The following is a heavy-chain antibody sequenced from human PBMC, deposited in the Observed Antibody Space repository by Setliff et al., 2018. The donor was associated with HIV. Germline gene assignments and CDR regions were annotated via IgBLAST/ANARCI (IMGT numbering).Heavy chain of an antibody. CDR3: AREGLIWFGELSLDDAFDI. J-gene: IGHJ3*02. V-gene: IGHV1-18*01. Sequence: GASVKVSCKASGYTFTNYGISWVRQAPGQGLEWMGWISAYNGNTNYAQKLQGRVTMTTDTSTSTAYMELRSLRSDDTAVYYCAREGLIWFGELSLDDAFDIWGQGTMVTVSS. D-gene: IGHD3-10*01. CDR2: ISAYNGNT. CDR1: GYTFTNYG.